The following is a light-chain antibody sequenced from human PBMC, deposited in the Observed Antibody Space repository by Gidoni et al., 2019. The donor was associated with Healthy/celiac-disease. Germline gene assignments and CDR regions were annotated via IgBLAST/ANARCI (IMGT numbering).Light chain of an antibody. Sequence: DIVMSQTQLSAPVTLGQPASISCRSSQRLVHRDGNTYLSWLQQRPGQPPRLLIYKISNRLSVVPDRFSGSGAGTDFTLKISRVGAEGVGVYYCMQATTRVTFGPGTKVDIK. J-gene: IGKJ3*01. CDR3: MQATTRVT. CDR1: QRLVHRDGNTY. CDR2: KIS. V-gene: IGKV2-24*01.